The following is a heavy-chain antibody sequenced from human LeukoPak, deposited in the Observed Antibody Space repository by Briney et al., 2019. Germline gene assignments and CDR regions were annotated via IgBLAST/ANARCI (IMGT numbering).Heavy chain of an antibody. D-gene: IGHD3-22*01. CDR3: ARVNSSGYPSY. CDR1: GGSFSGYY. Sequence: PSETLSLTCAVYGGSFSGYYWSWIRQPPGKGLEWIGEINHSGSTNYNSSLKSRVTISVDTSKNQFSLKLSSVTAADTAVYYCARVNSSGYPSYWGQGTLVTVSS. V-gene: IGHV4-34*01. J-gene: IGHJ4*02. CDR2: INHSGST.